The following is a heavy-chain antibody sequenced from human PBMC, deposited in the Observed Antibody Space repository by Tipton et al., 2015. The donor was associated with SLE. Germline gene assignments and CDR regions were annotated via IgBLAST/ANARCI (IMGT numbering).Heavy chain of an antibody. Sequence: WVRQAPGKGLEWIGSIYYSGSTYYNPSLKSRVTISVDTSKNQFSLKLSSVTAADTAVYYCARGTRIMITFGGVNYFDYWGQGTLVTVSS. D-gene: IGHD3-16*01. J-gene: IGHJ4*02. CDR3: ARGTRIMITFGGVNYFDY. CDR2: IYYSGST. V-gene: IGHV4-39*01.